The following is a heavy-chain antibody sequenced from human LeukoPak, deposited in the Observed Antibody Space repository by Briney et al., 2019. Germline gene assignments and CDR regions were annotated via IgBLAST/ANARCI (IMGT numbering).Heavy chain of an antibody. J-gene: IGHJ3*02. CDR2: ISNDGSNK. Sequence: GGSLRLSCVASGFTFSSFGMHWVRQAPGKGLEWVAVISNDGSNKYYADSVKGRFTISRDNSKNTLYLQMNSLRAEDTAVYYCAKGRGAFDIWGLGTMVTVSS. D-gene: IGHD3-10*01. CDR1: GFTFSSFG. V-gene: IGHV3-30*18. CDR3: AKGRGAFDI.